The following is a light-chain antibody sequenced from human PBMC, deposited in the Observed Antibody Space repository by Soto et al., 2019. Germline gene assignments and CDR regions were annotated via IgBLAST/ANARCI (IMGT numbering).Light chain of an antibody. J-gene: IGKJ2*01. CDR1: RSVSSRY. Sequence: EIVLTQSPGTLSLSPGERATLSCRASRSVSSRYLAWYQQKPGQAPRLLIYGASSTATGIPDRFSGSGSGTDFTLTISRLEPEDFAVYHCHQYGYSPYTFGQGTKLEIK. CDR3: HQYGYSPYT. V-gene: IGKV3-20*01. CDR2: GAS.